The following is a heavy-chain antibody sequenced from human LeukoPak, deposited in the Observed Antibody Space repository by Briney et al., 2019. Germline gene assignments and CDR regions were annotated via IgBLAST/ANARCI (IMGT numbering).Heavy chain of an antibody. CDR3: ARDRAEHNWTYHTLFDY. CDR1: GFTFRDYW. Sequence: GGSLRLSCTASGFTFRDYWMHWIRQTPREGLVWVSRINGDETSRAYADSMGGRFTISRDNAKNTLYLQIDSLRAEDSAIYYCARDRAEHNWTYHTLFDYWGQGTPVTVSS. J-gene: IGHJ4*02. V-gene: IGHV3-74*01. D-gene: IGHD1-7*01. CDR2: INGDETSR.